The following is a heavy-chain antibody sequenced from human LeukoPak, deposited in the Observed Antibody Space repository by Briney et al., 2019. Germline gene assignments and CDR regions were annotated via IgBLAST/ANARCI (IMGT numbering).Heavy chain of an antibody. CDR2: IREDGSEK. CDR1: GFTFSRNS. V-gene: IGHV3-7*02. CDR3: VKVRGRARVGYFDY. Sequence: PGGSLRLSCAVSGFTASGFTFSRNSMSWVRQAPGKGLDWVASIREDGSEKYYVDSVKGRFTISRDNAKNSLYLQMDSLRDEDTAIYYCVKVRGRARVGYFDYWGQGTLVTVSS. J-gene: IGHJ4*02. D-gene: IGHD1-26*01.